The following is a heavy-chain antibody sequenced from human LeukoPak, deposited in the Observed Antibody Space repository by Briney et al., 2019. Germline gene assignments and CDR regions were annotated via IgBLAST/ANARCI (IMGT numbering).Heavy chain of an antibody. CDR1: GFTFSSHW. J-gene: IGHJ4*02. D-gene: IGHD6-13*01. CDR2: INQDGSKK. V-gene: IGHV3-7*01. Sequence: GGSLRLSCAASGFTFSSHWMIWVRQAPGKGLEWVANINQDGSKKNYVDSVRGRFTISRDNAKNSLYLQMNSLRAEDTAVYYCASDPFQGIAPDYWGQGTLVTVSS. CDR3: ASDPFQGIAPDY.